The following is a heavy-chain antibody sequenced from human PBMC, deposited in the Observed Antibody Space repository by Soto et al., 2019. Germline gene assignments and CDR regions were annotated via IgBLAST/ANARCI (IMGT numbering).Heavy chain of an antibody. CDR2: LYYSGST. J-gene: IGHJ3*02. D-gene: IGHD2-21*02. CDR1: GGSLRSVGYY. CDR3: ARNIYCGGDCSTGAFAI. V-gene: IGHV4-31*03. Sequence: QVQLQESGPGLVKPSQTLSLTCTVSGGSLRSVGYYWSWIRQHPGKGLEWIGYLYYSGSTCYNPSLKSRVIIALDTSNNQFSLKSSSVTAAGTAVYYCARNIYCGGDCSTGAFAIWGPGTMVTGS.